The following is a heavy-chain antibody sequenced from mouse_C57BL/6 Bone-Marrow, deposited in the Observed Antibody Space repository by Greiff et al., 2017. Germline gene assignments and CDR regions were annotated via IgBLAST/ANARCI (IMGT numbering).Heavy chain of an antibody. CDR2: IWTGGGT. CDR3: ASPGLGAMDY. J-gene: IGHJ4*01. D-gene: IGHD3-1*01. CDR1: GFSFTSYA. Sequence: VKLMESGPGLVAPSQSLSITCTVSGFSFTSYAISWVRQPPGKGLEWLGVIWTGGGTNYNSALKSRLSISKDNSKSQVFLKMNSLQTEDTARYYCASPGLGAMDYWGQGTSVTVSS. V-gene: IGHV2-9-1*01.